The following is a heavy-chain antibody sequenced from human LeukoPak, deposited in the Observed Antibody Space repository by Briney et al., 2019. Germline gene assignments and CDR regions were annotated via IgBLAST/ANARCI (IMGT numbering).Heavy chain of an antibody. CDR2: IRYGGSDK. D-gene: IGHD6-19*01. V-gene: IGHV3-30*02. Sequence: GGSLRLSCTASGFTFSSYGMHWVRQAPSRGLEWVAFIRYGGSDKYYADSVKGRFAISRDNSKNTLSLQMNSLRAEDTAVYYCARVLEGRSGWFGEEFEFWGQGTLVTVSS. J-gene: IGHJ5*01. CDR1: GFTFSSYG. CDR3: ARVLEGRSGWFGEEFEF.